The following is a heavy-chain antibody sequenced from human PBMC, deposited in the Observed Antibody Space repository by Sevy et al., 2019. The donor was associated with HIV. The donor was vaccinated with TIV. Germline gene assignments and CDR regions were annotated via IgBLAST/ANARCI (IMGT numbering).Heavy chain of an antibody. D-gene: IGHD3-9*01. J-gene: IGHJ6*02. Sequence: GSLRLSCVVSGITFSTSGMQWVRQAPGKGLEGVAVFSYHGKEKFYADSVKGRSTISRDNSKNILYLQMISLRAEDTAVYYCAKDFTGYNGMDVWGQGTMVTVSS. CDR3: AKDFTGYNGMDV. V-gene: IGHV3-30*18. CDR2: FSYHGKEK. CDR1: GITFSTSG.